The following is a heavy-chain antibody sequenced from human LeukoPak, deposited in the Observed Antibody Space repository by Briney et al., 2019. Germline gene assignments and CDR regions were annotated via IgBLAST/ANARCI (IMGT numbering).Heavy chain of an antibody. D-gene: IGHD6-19*01. CDR2: ISAYNGNT. Sequence: ASVKVSCKASGYTFTSYGISWVRQAPGQGLEWMGWISAYNGNTNYAQKLQGRVTMTTDTSTSTAYMELRSLRSDDTAVYYCARDRGSYSSGWPVYYYYYMDVWGKGTTVTVSS. J-gene: IGHJ6*03. CDR3: ARDRGSYSSGWPVYYYYYMDV. V-gene: IGHV1-18*01. CDR1: GYTFTSYG.